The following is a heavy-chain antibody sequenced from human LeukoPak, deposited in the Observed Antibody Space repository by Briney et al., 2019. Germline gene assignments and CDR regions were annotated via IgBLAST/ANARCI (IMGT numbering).Heavy chain of an antibody. CDR2: INSDGSST. CDR1: GFTFSSYW. J-gene: IGHJ4*02. V-gene: IGHV3-74*01. D-gene: IGHD3-22*01. Sequence: GGSLRLSCAASGFTFSSYWMHWVRQAPGKGLVWVSRINSDGSSTSYADSVKGRFTISRDNAKNTLYLQMNSLRAEDTAVYYCAKGDPRYYYDSSGFDYWGQGTLVTVSS. CDR3: AKGDPRYYYDSSGFDY.